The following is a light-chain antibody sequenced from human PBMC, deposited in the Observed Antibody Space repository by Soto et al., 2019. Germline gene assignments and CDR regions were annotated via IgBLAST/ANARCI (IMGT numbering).Light chain of an antibody. CDR3: QQRSTCLT. CDR1: QSVGSY. CDR2: DAS. Sequence: EIVLTQSPATLSLSPGERATLSCRASQSVGSYLAWYQQKPGQAPRLLIYDASNRATGIPARFSGSGSGTDFSLPISSLEPGDFAVYFCQQRSTCLTFGGGTKVEIK. V-gene: IGKV3-11*01. J-gene: IGKJ4*01.